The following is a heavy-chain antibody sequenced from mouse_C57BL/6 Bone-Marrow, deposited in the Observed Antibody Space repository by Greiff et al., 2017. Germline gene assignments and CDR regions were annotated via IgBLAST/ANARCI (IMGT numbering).Heavy chain of an antibody. J-gene: IGHJ2*01. CDR3: ARSGPLGRSFDY. V-gene: IGHV1-55*01. CDR2: IYPTSGRT. D-gene: IGHD4-1*01. Sequence: QVQLKQPGAELVKPGASVKMSCKASGYTFTIYWITWVKQRPGQGLEWIGDIYPTSGRTNYNEKFKSKAILTVDTSSNTAYMQLSSLTSEDSAVFYCARSGPLGRSFDYWGQGTTLTVSS. CDR1: GYTFTIYW.